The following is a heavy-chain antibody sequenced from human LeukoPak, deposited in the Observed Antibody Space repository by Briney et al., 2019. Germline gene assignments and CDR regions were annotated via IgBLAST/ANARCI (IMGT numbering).Heavy chain of an antibody. V-gene: IGHV4-38-2*01. CDR2: IYHSGST. D-gene: IGHD3-16*01. CDR1: GFTFSSYA. Sequence: GSLRLSCAASGFTFSSYAMSWVRQAPGKGLEWIGSIYHSGSTYYNPSLKSRVTISVDTSKNQFSLKLSSVTAADTAVYYCATQSGGDSFDYWGQGTLVTVSS. CDR3: ATQSGGDSFDY. J-gene: IGHJ4*02.